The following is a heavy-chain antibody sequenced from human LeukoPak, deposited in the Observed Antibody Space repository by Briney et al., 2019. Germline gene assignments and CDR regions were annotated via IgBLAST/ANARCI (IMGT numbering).Heavy chain of an antibody. CDR2: ISYDGSNK. Sequence: GRSLRLSCAASGFTFSSYVMHWVRQAPGKGLEWVAVISYDGSNKYYADSVKGRFTISRDNSKNTLYLQMNSLRAEDTAVYYCARIAAVSLDYWGQGTLVTVSS. J-gene: IGHJ4*02. V-gene: IGHV3-30-3*01. D-gene: IGHD6-13*01. CDR1: GFTFSSYV. CDR3: ARIAAVSLDY.